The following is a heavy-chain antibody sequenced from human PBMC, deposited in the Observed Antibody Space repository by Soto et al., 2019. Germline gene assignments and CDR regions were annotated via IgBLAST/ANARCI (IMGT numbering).Heavy chain of an antibody. Sequence: QLQLQESGSGLVKPSQTLSLTCAVSGGSISSGGYSWSWIRQPPGKGLEWIGYIYHSGSTYYNPPLKSRVTISVDRTKNQFSLKLSSVTAADTDVYYCAAGGGLPRYYWGQGTLVTVSS. V-gene: IGHV4-30-2*01. CDR3: AAGGGLPRYY. CDR1: GGSISSGGYS. CDR2: IYHSGST. D-gene: IGHD5-12*01. J-gene: IGHJ4*02.